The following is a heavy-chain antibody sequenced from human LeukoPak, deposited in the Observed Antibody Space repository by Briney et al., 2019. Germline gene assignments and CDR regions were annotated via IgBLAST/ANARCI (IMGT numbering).Heavy chain of an antibody. CDR2: IFPGDPDT. V-gene: IGHV5-51*01. D-gene: IGHD2-15*01. CDR1: GYSFTNYW. CDR3: ASEYCSGGNCYFDY. Sequence: GESLKISCKGSGYSFTNYWIGWVRQMPGQGLEWMGIIFPGDPDTRYSPSFQGQVTISADKSISTAYLQWSSLKASDTAIYYCASEYCSGGNCYFDYWGQGTLVTVSS. J-gene: IGHJ4*02.